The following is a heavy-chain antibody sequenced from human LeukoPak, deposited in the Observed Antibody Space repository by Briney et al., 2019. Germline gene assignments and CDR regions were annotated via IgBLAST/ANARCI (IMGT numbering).Heavy chain of an antibody. CDR3: ARGDYYYGMDV. CDR1: GGSFSGYY. J-gene: IGHJ6*02. CDR2: INHSGST. V-gene: IGHV4-34*01. Sequence: SETLSLTCAVYGGSFSGYYWSWIRQPPGKGLEWIGEINHSGSTNYNPSLKSRVTISVDTSKNQFSLKLSSVTAADTAVYYCARGDYYYGMDVWGQGTTVTVSS.